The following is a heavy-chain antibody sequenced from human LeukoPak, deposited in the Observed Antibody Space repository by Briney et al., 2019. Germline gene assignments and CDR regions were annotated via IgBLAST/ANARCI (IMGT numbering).Heavy chain of an antibody. CDR3: AREYPDYYDSSGYYN. V-gene: IGHV4-30-2*05. J-gene: IGHJ4*02. Sequence: SQTLSLTCTVSGGSISSGGYYWSRIRQPPGKGLEWIGYIYHSGSTYYNPSLKSRVTISVDTSKNQFSLKLSSVTAADTAVYYCAREYPDYYDSSGYYNWGQGTLVTVSS. CDR1: GGSISSGGYY. CDR2: IYHSGST. D-gene: IGHD3-22*01.